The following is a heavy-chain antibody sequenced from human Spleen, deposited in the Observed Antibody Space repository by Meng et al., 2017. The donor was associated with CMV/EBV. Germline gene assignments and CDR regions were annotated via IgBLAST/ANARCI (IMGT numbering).Heavy chain of an antibody. CDR1: GGSISSSSYY. Sequence: SETLSLTCTVSGGSISSSSYYWGWIRQPPGKGLEWIGSIYYSGSTYYNPSLKSRVTISVDTSKNQFSLKLSSVTAADTAVYYCARVNRGAAGNPHYYYGMDVWGQGTTVTVSS. CDR3: ARVNRGAAGNPHYYYGMDV. V-gene: IGHV4-39*01. J-gene: IGHJ6*02. CDR2: IYYSGST. D-gene: IGHD6-13*01.